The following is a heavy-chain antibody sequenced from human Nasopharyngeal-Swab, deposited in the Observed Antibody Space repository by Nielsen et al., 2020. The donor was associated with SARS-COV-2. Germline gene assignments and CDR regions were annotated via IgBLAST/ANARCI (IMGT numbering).Heavy chain of an antibody. CDR2: ISSSSSYI. Sequence: VRQAPGKGLEWVSSISSSSSYIYYADSVKGRFTISRDNAKNSLYLQMNSLIAEDTAVYYCARDHGDYGAFDIWGQGTMVTVSS. D-gene: IGHD4-17*01. CDR3: ARDHGDYGAFDI. J-gene: IGHJ3*02. V-gene: IGHV3-21*01.